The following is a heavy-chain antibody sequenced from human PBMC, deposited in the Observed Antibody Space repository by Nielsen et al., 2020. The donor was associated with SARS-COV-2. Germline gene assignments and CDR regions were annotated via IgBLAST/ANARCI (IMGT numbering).Heavy chain of an antibody. Sequence: GGSLRLSCAASGFTFSSYGMHWVRQAPGKGPEWVAVISYDGSNKYYADSVKGRFTISRDNSKNTLYLQMNSLRAEDTAVYYCAKPTITMVRGVIIENYFDYWGQGTLVTVSS. CDR2: ISYDGSNK. D-gene: IGHD3-10*01. CDR1: GFTFSSYG. V-gene: IGHV3-30*18. CDR3: AKPTITMVRGVIIENYFDY. J-gene: IGHJ4*02.